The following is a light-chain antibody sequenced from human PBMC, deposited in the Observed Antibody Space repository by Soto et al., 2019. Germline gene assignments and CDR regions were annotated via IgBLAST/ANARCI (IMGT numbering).Light chain of an antibody. J-gene: IGKJ1*01. CDR1: QIVFSNSNNKKY. CDR2: WAS. V-gene: IGKV4-1*01. CDR3: QQYYSTPWT. Sequence: DIVMTQSADSLAVSLGERATINCNSSQIVFSNSNNKKYLAWYQQKPGQPPKLLIHWASIRESGVPDRFSGSGSGTDFTLTINSLQAEDVAVYYCQQYYSTPWTFGQGTKVDIK.